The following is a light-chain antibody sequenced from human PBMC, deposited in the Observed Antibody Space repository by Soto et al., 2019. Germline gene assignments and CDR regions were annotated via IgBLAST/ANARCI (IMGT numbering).Light chain of an antibody. Sequence: QSVLAQPASVSGSPGQSITISCTGTSSDVGAYNLVSWYQHHPGKAPKLLIFEGSKRPSGVSNRFSGSKSGNTASLTISGLQAEDEADYHCCSYGGFSTFVVFGGGTKVTV. CDR1: SSDVGAYNL. V-gene: IGLV2-23*03. CDR2: EGS. CDR3: CSYGGFSTFVV. J-gene: IGLJ2*01.